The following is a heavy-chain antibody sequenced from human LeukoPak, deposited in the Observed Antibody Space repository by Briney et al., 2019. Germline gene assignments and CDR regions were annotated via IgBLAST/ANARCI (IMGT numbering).Heavy chain of an antibody. D-gene: IGHD3-10*01. Sequence: PSETLSLTCTVSGGSISSYYWSWIRQPPGKGLEWIGYIYYSGSTNYNPSLKSRVTISVDTSENQFSLKLSSVTAADTAVYYCARVTGGSGSYYSPLHYYFDYWGQGTLVTVSS. CDR2: IYYSGST. CDR3: ARVTGGSGSYYSPLHYYFDY. J-gene: IGHJ4*02. CDR1: GGSISSYY. V-gene: IGHV4-59*08.